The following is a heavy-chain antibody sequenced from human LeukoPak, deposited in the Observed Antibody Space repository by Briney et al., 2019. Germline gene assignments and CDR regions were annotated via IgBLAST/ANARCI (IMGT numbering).Heavy chain of an antibody. V-gene: IGHV3-20*04. Sequence: PGGSLRLSCAASGFTFSSYEMNWVRQAPGKGLEWVSGINWNGGSTGYADSVKGRFTISRDNAKNSLYLQMNSLRAEDTALYYCARDPTFALCCSGGSCSYYFDYWGQGTLVTVSS. CDR1: GFTFSSYE. CDR3: ARDPTFALCCSGGSCSYYFDY. CDR2: INWNGGST. J-gene: IGHJ4*02. D-gene: IGHD2-15*01.